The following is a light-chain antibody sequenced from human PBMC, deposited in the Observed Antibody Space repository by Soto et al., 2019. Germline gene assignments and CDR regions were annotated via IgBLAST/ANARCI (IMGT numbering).Light chain of an antibody. CDR3: FSYAGDSVYV. V-gene: IGLV2-23*02. CDR1: NSDVGSYNL. J-gene: IGLJ1*01. Sequence: QSVLTQPASVSGSPRQSITISCTGTNSDVGSYNLVSWFQQHPGKAPKLVIYEVTKRPSGVSDRFSGSKSGNTASLTISGLQAEYDVDYYCFSYAGDSVYVFGTGTKVTVL. CDR2: EVT.